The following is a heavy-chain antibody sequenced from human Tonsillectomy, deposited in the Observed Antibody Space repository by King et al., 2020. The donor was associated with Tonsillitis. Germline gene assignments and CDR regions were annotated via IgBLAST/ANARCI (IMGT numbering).Heavy chain of an antibody. CDR2: ISGSGGST. CDR1: GFTFSSYA. V-gene: IGHV3-23*04. CDR3: AQDGFWSGWYDSY. Sequence: VQLVESGGGLVQPGGSLRLSCAASGFTFSSYAMSWVRQAPGKALEWVSAISGSGGSTYYADSVTGRFTISRDNSKNTRYLQMNSLRAEDTAVYYCAQDGFWSGWYDSYWGQGTLVTVSS. D-gene: IGHD6-19*01. J-gene: IGHJ4*02.